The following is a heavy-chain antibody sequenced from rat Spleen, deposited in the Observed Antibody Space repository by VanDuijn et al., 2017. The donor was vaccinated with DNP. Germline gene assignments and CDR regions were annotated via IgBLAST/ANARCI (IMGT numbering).Heavy chain of an antibody. CDR2: INYDGGNT. Sequence: EVQLVESGGGLVQPGRSLKLSCVASGFTFSDYYMAWVRQAPTKGLEWVAYINYDGGNTNYRDFVRGRFTISRDNAKSTLYLQMNTLRSEDMATYYCARHVLPLRVWDYWGQGVMVTVSS. CDR3: ARHVLPLRVWDY. J-gene: IGHJ2*01. D-gene: IGHD1-4*01. V-gene: IGHV5-22*01. CDR1: GFTFSDYY.